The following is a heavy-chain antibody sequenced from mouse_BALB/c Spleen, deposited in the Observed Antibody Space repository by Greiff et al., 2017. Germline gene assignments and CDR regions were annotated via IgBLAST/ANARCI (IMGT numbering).Heavy chain of an antibody. CDR1: GFTFSSYA. J-gene: IGHJ2*01. Sequence: EVMLVESGGGLVKPGGSLKLSCAASGFTFSSYAMSWVRQTPEKRLEWVATISSGGSYTYYPDSVKGRFTISRDNAKNTLYLQMSSLRSEDTAMYYCARGDYDYDVDFDYWGQGTTLTVSS. CDR2: ISSGGSYT. CDR3: ARGDYDYDVDFDY. V-gene: IGHV5-9-1*01. D-gene: IGHD2-4*01.